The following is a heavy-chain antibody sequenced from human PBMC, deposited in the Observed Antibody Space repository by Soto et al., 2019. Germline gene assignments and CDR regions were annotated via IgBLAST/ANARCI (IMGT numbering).Heavy chain of an antibody. D-gene: IGHD1-1*01. CDR1: GGSISSGGYS. Sequence: PSETLSLTCAVSGGSISSGGYSWNWIRQPPGKGLEWIGYIYHSGGTLYNPSLKSRVTISVDKSKNQFSLKLTSVTAADTAVYYCARDQLEGNWFDPWGQGTLVTGSS. CDR2: IYHSGGT. CDR3: ARDQLEGNWFDP. V-gene: IGHV4-30-2*01. J-gene: IGHJ5*02.